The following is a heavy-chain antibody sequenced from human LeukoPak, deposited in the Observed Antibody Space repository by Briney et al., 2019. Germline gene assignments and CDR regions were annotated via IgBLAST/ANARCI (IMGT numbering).Heavy chain of an antibody. D-gene: IGHD3-16*02. CDR1: GFTVSDNY. CDR2: TYSSGDS. J-gene: IGHJ4*02. V-gene: IGHV3-66*01. CDR3: ARAGRYDYVWGTYRLDY. Sequence: GGSLRLSCAVSGFTVSDNYMSWVRQAPGKGLEWVAVTYSSGDSYYADSVKVRFTISRDNSKNTLYLQMNNLRAEDTAVYYCARAGRYDYVWGTYRLDYWGQGTLVTASS.